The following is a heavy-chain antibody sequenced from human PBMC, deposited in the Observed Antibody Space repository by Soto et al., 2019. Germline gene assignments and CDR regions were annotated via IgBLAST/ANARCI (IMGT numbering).Heavy chain of an antibody. J-gene: IGHJ4*02. D-gene: IGHD6-19*01. Sequence: KPSETLSLTCTVSGDSVNTGDRYWSWIRQPPGKALEWIAYIYSSGSTKYNPSLKSRVTISRDTSKNQFSLKMTSVTAEDTAVYYCARSGGGSGWLGGQGTLVTVSS. CDR1: GDSVNTGDRY. CDR2: IYSSGST. V-gene: IGHV4-61*08. CDR3: ARSGGGSGWL.